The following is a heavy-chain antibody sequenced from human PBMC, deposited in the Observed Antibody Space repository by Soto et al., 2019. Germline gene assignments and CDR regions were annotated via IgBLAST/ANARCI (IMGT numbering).Heavy chain of an antibody. CDR2: IDPSDSYT. D-gene: IGHD3-22*01. CDR3: ARHSEYYDSSGYYPY. Sequence: GESLKISCKGSGYSFTIYWISWVRQMPGKGLEWMGRIDPSDSYTNYSPSFQGHVTISADKSISTAYLQWSSLKASDTAMYYCARHSEYYDSSGYYPYWGQGTLVTVSS. V-gene: IGHV5-10-1*01. CDR1: GYSFTIYW. J-gene: IGHJ4*02.